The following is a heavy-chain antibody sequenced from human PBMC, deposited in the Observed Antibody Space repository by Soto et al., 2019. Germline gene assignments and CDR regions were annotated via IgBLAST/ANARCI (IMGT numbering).Heavy chain of an antibody. J-gene: IGHJ4*01. Sequence: GGSLRLSCAASGFTFSGYAMSWVRQSPGKGLEWVSSISITDGGSTYYADSVKGRFTISRDNSKNTLYLQMNSLRAEDTAVYYCAKDLLRRYCDTSAYYFDYWGQGALVTVYS. D-gene: IGHD3-16*02. CDR1: GFTFSGYA. CDR3: AKDLLRRYCDTSAYYFDY. CDR2: ISITDGGST. V-gene: IGHV3-23*01.